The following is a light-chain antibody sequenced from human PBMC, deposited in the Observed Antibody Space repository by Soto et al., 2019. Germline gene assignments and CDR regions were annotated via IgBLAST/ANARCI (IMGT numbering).Light chain of an antibody. J-gene: IGKJ4*01. V-gene: IGKV1-12*01. CDR3: QHFNSFPLT. CDR2: DAS. Sequence: DIQMTQSPSSVSASVGDRVTITCQASQGITSCLDWYQQNPEKAPKLLIYDASTLETGVPSRFSGSGSGTDFTLTISSLQPEDFATYYCQHFNSFPLTFGGGTKVEIK. CDR1: QGITSC.